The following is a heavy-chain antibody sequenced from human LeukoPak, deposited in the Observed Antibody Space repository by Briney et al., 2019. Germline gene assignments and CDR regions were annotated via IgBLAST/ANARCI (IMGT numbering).Heavy chain of an antibody. CDR3: ARDTLGEGEDANYAVYYFDY. V-gene: IGHV3-7*01. CDR1: GFTFTDYW. D-gene: IGHD4/OR15-4a*01. Sequence: PGGSLRLSCTTSGFTFTDYWMTWVRQAPGKGLEWVANINQDGSKKFYVDSVKGRFTISRDNAKNSLDLQMNSLRAEDTAVYYCARDTLGEGEDANYAVYYFDYWGQGTPVTVSS. CDR2: INQDGSKK. J-gene: IGHJ4*02.